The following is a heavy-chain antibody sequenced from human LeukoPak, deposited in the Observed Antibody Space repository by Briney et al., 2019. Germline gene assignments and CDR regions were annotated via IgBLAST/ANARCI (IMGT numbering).Heavy chain of an antibody. CDR2: ISGSGAST. D-gene: IGHD3-22*01. CDR3: AKDSAWLLPLDY. CDR1: GFTFYKYA. Sequence: GGTLSLSCTASGFTFYKYAMSWVRQAPGTGLESVSAISGSGASTYYADSVKGRFTISRDNSKTTLYLQRNRRTAENTAVYYCAKDSAWLLPLDYGGQETLVTVSS. J-gene: IGHJ4*02. V-gene: IGHV3-23*01.